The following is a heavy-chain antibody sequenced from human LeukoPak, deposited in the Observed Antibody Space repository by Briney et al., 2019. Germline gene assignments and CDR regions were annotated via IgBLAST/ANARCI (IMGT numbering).Heavy chain of an antibody. J-gene: IGHJ4*02. D-gene: IGHD2-8*01. CDR2: INPNSGDT. CDR3: ATLMAHLDY. CDR1: GYTFTDYH. Sequence: ASVKVSCKSFGYTFTDYHMHWVRQAPGQGLEWMGWINPNSGDTNYAQKFQGRVTMTRDTTISTAYMELSRLRSDDTAVFYCATLMAHLDYWGQGTLVTVSS. V-gene: IGHV1-2*02.